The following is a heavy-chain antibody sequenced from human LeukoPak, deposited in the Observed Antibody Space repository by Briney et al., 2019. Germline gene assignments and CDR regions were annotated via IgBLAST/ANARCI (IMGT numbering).Heavy chain of an antibody. J-gene: IGHJ4*02. D-gene: IGHD4/OR15-4a*01. CDR1: GFLFRDYY. CDR3: VRHMVITPFDS. CDR2: ISASGNII. Sequence: PGGSLRLSCVASGFLFRDYYFSWLRQAPGQGLEWLSFISASGNIIHYEDSVKGRFTISRDDAKNSVFLQMDSLRTEDTALYYCVRHMVITPFDSWGQGTLVTVSS. V-gene: IGHV3-11*01.